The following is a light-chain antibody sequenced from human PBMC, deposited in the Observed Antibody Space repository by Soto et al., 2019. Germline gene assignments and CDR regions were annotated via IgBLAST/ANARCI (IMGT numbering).Light chain of an antibody. CDR3: QQYSNWPPLFT. CDR1: QSVDSN. Sequence: EIVMTQSPATLSVSPGERATLSCRASQSVDSNLAWYQQKPGQAPRLLIYGASTRATGIPARFSGSGSGTEFTLTISSLQSEDFAVYYCQQYSNWPPLFTFGPGTKVDIK. J-gene: IGKJ3*01. V-gene: IGKV3-15*01. CDR2: GAS.